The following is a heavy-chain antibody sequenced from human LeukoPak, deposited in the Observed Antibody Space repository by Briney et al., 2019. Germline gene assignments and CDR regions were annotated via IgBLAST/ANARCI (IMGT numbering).Heavy chain of an antibody. J-gene: IGHJ6*02. CDR2: ISYDGGNK. D-gene: IGHD1-26*01. V-gene: IGHV3-30*18. Sequence: PGRSLRLSCAASGFTFSSYGMHWGRQAPGKGLEGGAVISYDGGNKYYAASVKGRFTIPRDNSKNTLYLQMNSLRAEDTAVYYCANRRGVGATYYYGMDVCGQGTTVTVSS. CDR3: ANRRGVGATYYYGMDV. CDR1: GFTFSSYG.